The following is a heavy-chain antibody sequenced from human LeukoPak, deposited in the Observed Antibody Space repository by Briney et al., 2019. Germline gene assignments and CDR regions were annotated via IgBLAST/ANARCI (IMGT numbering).Heavy chain of an antibody. J-gene: IGHJ5*02. D-gene: IGHD3-10*01. Sequence: SETLSLTCSVSGASVTSGGFYWGWLRQPPGKGPEWIATVYYTGSTYYNPSLKSRVTISIDTSKNQFSLRLTSVTATDTAIYHCARHSGSGRLSRPFDPWGQGTLVTVSS. CDR1: GASVTSGGFY. CDR3: ARHSGSGRLSRPFDP. V-gene: IGHV4-39*01. CDR2: VYYTGST.